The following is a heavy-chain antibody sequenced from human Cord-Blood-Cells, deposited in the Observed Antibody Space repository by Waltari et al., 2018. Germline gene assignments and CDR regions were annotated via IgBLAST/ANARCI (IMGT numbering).Heavy chain of an antibody. CDR2: MNPNSGNT. CDR1: GYTFPSYA. D-gene: IGHD2-2*01. CDR3: ARGLGYCSSTSCYFDY. V-gene: IGHV1-8*03. Sequence: QVQLVQSGAEGKKPGASVKVSWKASGYTFPSYAFNWVRQPTGQGLEWMGWMNPNSGNTGYAQKFQGRVTITRNTSISTAYMELSSLRSEDTAVYYCARGLGYCSSTSCYFDYWGQGTLVTVSS. J-gene: IGHJ4*02.